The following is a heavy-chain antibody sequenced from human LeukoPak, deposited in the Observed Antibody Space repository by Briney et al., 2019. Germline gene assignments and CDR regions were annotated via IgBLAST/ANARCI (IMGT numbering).Heavy chain of an antibody. J-gene: IGHJ4*02. Sequence: GASVKVSCKASGYTFTSYYMHWVRQAPGQGLEWMGWISAYNGNTNYAQKLQGRVTMTTDTSTSTAYMELRSLRSDDTAVYYCATTQSDYFGSGSYWVDYWGQGTLVTVSS. D-gene: IGHD3-10*01. CDR3: ATTQSDYFGSGSYWVDY. CDR1: GYTFTSYY. V-gene: IGHV1-18*04. CDR2: ISAYNGNT.